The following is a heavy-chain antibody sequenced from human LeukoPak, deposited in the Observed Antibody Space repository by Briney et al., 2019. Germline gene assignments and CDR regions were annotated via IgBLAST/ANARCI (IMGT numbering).Heavy chain of an antibody. Sequence: GGSLRLSCAASGFTFSDYTMNWVRQAPGKGLEWVSVIYSGGSTYYADSVKGRFTISRDNSKNTLYLQMNSLRADDTAVYYCARVTSSGWYTLDYWGQGTLVTVSS. CDR1: GFTFSDYT. D-gene: IGHD6-19*01. V-gene: IGHV3-53*01. CDR3: ARVTSSGWYTLDY. CDR2: IYSGGST. J-gene: IGHJ4*02.